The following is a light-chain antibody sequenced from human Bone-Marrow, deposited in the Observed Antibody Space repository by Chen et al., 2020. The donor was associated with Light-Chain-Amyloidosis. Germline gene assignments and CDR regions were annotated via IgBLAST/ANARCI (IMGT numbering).Light chain of an antibody. CDR1: NIGSTS. J-gene: IGLJ3*02. V-gene: IGLV3-21*02. Sequence: SYGLTQPSSVSVAPGQTATIACGGNNIGSTSVHWYQQTPGQAPLLVVYDDSDRPSGIPERLSCSNAGNTATLTISRVEAGDEADYYCQVWDRSSDRPVFGGGTKLTVL. CDR3: QVWDRSSDRPV. CDR2: DDS.